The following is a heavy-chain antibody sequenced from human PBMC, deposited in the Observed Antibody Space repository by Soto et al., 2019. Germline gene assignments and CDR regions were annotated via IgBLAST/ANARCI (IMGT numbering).Heavy chain of an antibody. CDR3: ARGWEWDIVATLDY. CDR2: INHSGST. Sequence: PSETLSLTCAVYGGSFSGYFWSWIRQPPGKGLEWIGEINHSGSTNYNPSLKSRVTISVDTSKNQFSLKLSSVTAADTAVYYCARGWEWDIVATLDYWGQGTLVTVSS. CDR1: GGSFSGYF. J-gene: IGHJ4*02. V-gene: IGHV4-34*01. D-gene: IGHD5-12*01.